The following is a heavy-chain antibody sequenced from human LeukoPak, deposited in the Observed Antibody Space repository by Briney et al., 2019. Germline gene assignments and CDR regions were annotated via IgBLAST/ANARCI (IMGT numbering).Heavy chain of an antibody. Sequence: SETLSLTCAVYGGSFSGYYWRWIRQPPGKGLEWIGEINHRGSTNYSPSLKSRVTISVDTSKNQFSLKLSSVTAADTAVYYCARASSSNRNVPRNYYYMDVWGKGTTVIVSS. CDR2: INHRGST. V-gene: IGHV4-34*01. CDR3: ARASSSNRNVPRNYYYMDV. CDR1: GGSFSGYY. J-gene: IGHJ6*03. D-gene: IGHD2-2*01.